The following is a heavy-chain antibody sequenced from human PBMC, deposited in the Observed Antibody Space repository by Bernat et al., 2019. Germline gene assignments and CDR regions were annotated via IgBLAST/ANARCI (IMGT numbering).Heavy chain of an antibody. Sequence: EVQLLESGGGLVQPGGSLRLSCAASGFTFGDYAMSWFRQAPGKGLEWVGFIRSKAYGGTTEYAASVKGRFTISRDDSKSIAYLQMNSLKTEDTAVYYCTRITMIVVVTQVDYWGQGTLVTVSS. J-gene: IGHJ4*02. CDR2: IRSKAYGGTT. D-gene: IGHD3-22*01. CDR3: TRITMIVVVTQVDY. CDR1: GFTFGDYA. V-gene: IGHV3-49*03.